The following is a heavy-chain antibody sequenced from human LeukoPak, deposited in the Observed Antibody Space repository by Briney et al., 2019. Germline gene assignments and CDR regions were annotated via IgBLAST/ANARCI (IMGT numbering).Heavy chain of an antibody. V-gene: IGHV3-9*01. D-gene: IGHD2-2*02. J-gene: IGHJ4*02. CDR2: ISWNSGSI. Sequence: PGGSLRLSCAASGFTFDDYAMHWVRQAPGKGLEWVSGISWNSGSIGYADSVKGRSTISRDNAKNSLYLQMNSLRAEDTALYYCAKDEVSDCSSTSCYRNWGQGTLVTVSS. CDR1: GFTFDDYA. CDR3: AKDEVSDCSSTSCYRN.